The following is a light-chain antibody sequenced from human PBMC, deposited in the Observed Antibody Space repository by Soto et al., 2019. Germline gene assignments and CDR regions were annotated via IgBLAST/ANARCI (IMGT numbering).Light chain of an antibody. V-gene: IGKV3-11*01. J-gene: IGKJ1*01. CDR1: QSVSSY. CDR2: DAS. CDR3: QQRSNWPTWT. Sequence: EIVLTQSPATLSLSPGERATLSCRASQSVSSYLAWYQQKPGQAPRLLIYDASNRATGIPARFSGSGSGTDFTLTISRLEPEDVAVYYCQQRSNWPTWTFGQGTKVEIK.